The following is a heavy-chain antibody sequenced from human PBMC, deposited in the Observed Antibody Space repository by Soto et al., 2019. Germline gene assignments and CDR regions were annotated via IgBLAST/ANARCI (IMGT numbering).Heavy chain of an antibody. V-gene: IGHV4-39*07. CDR1: GDSITSNSYF. D-gene: IGHD3-22*01. Sequence: SEALSLTCTVSGDSITSNSYFWAWIRQPPGKGLEWIGSIYYSGTTYYNPSLKSRVTISVDTSKNQFSLKLSSVTAADTAVYYCARGSYYYDSSGYLDYWGQGTLVT. J-gene: IGHJ4*02. CDR3: ARGSYYYDSSGYLDY. CDR2: IYYSGTT.